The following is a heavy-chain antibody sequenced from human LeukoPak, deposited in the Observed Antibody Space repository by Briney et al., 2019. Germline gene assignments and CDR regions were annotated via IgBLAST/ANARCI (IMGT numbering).Heavy chain of an antibody. D-gene: IGHD3-3*01. J-gene: IGHJ2*01. Sequence: GGSLRLSCAASGVTISNDRMNWVRQAPGKGLEWVSSISSSSSYIYYADSVKGRFTISRDNAKNSLYLQMNSLRAEDTAVYYCARESITIFGVAYWYFDFWGRGTLVTVSS. CDR1: GVTISNDR. CDR2: ISSSSSYI. CDR3: ARESITIFGVAYWYFDF. V-gene: IGHV3-21*06.